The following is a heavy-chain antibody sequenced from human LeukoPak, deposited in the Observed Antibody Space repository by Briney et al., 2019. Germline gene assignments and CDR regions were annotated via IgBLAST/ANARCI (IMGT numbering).Heavy chain of an antibody. D-gene: IGHD4-11*01. J-gene: IGHJ6*02. CDR1: GDSIIGYY. Sequence: KPSETLSLTCTVSGDSIIGYYWSWIRQPPGKGLEWIGYIYYSGSTNYNPSLKSRVTISVDRSKNQFSLRLTSVTAADTAVYYCARHYSSAPYGMDVWGQGTTVTVSS. CDR2: IYYSGST. V-gene: IGHV4-59*01. CDR3: ARHYSSAPYGMDV.